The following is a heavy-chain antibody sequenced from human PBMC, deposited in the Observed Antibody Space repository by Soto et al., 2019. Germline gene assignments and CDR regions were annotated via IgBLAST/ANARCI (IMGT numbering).Heavy chain of an antibody. CDR2: IDWDDDK. V-gene: IGHV2-70*01. CDR1: GFSLSTSGMC. CDR3: ARIQLTDYDILTGYYPYYFDY. Sequence: SGPTLVNPTQPLTLTCTFSGFSLSTSGMCVSWIRQPPGKALEWLALIDWDDDKYYSTSLKTRLTISKDTSKNQVVLTMTNMDPVDKATYYCARIQLTDYDILTGYYPYYFDYWGQGTLVTVSS. D-gene: IGHD3-9*01. J-gene: IGHJ4*02.